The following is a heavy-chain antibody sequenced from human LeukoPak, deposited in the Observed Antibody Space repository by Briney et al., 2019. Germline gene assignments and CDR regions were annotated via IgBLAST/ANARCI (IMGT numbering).Heavy chain of an antibody. CDR1: GFTFSSYA. Sequence: GGSLRLSCAASGFTFSSYAMHWVRQAPGKGLEYVSAISSNGGSTYYANSVKGRFTISRDNSKNTLYLQMGSLRAEDMAVYYCARDGIGTGTYFDYWGQGTLVTVSS. V-gene: IGHV3-64*01. D-gene: IGHD1/OR15-1a*01. CDR2: ISSNGGST. CDR3: ARDGIGTGTYFDY. J-gene: IGHJ4*02.